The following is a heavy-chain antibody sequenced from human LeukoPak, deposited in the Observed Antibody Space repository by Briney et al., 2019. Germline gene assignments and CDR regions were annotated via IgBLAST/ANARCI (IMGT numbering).Heavy chain of an antibody. Sequence: PSETLSLTCAVYGGSFSGYYWSWIRQPPGKGLEWIGEINHSRSTNYNPSLKSRVTISVDTSKNQFSLKLSSVTAADTAVYYCARGSSLWYYYDSSGYSPFDYWGQGTLVTVSS. V-gene: IGHV4-34*01. D-gene: IGHD3-22*01. CDR3: ARGSSLWYYYDSSGYSPFDY. J-gene: IGHJ4*02. CDR2: INHSRST. CDR1: GGSFSGYY.